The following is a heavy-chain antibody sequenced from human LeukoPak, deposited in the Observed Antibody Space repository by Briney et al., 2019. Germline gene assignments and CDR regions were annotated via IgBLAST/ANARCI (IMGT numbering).Heavy chain of an antibody. CDR2: IYYSGST. CDR3: ARAPLGRAGAFDI. CDR1: GGSISSYY. Sequence: SETLSLTCTVSGGSISSYYWSWVRQPPGKGLEGIGYIYYSGSTNYNPSLTSRVTISVDTSKNPFSLKLSSVPAADTALYYCARAPLGRAGAFDIWGQGTMVTVSS. V-gene: IGHV4-59*01. J-gene: IGHJ3*02.